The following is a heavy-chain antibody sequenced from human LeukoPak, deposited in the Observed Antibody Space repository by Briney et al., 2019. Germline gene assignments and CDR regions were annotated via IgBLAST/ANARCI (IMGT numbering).Heavy chain of an antibody. V-gene: IGHV3-30*03. CDR2: ISYDGSNK. D-gene: IGHD1-26*01. J-gene: IGHJ4*02. Sequence: GGSLRLSCAASGFTFSSYGMHWVRQAPGKGLEWVAVISYDGSNKYYADSVKGRFTISRDNSKNTLYLQMNSLRAEDTAVYYCATGWELLFSPFPTTNLFDYWGQGTLVTVSS. CDR1: GFTFSSYG. CDR3: ATGWELLFSPFPTTNLFDY.